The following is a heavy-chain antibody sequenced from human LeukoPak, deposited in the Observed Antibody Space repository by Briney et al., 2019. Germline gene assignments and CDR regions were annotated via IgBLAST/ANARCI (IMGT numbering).Heavy chain of an antibody. J-gene: IGHJ4*02. CDR1: GYTFTSYY. Sequence: ASVKVSCKASGYTFTSYYMHWVRQAPGQGLEWMGIINPSGGSTSYAQKFQGRVTMTRDTSTSTVYMELSSLRSEDTAVYYCARDGRDGIQLWADFVYWGQRTLVTVSS. D-gene: IGHD5-18*01. V-gene: IGHV1-46*01. CDR2: INPSGGST. CDR3: ARDGRDGIQLWADFVY.